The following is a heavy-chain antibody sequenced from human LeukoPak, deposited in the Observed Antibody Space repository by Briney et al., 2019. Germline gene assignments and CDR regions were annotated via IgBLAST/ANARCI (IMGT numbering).Heavy chain of an antibody. V-gene: IGHV4-39*01. Sequence: SETLSLTCNVSGAFIISSNYYWAWIRQPPGKGLEWIGNIYSSGSTQYTPSLKSRVTISADMSKNQFFLKLTSATAADTAVYYRTRRTYRADFDYWGQGSLVTVSS. CDR2: IYSSGST. CDR1: GAFIISSNYY. J-gene: IGHJ4*02. D-gene: IGHD3-16*02. CDR3: TRRTYRADFDY.